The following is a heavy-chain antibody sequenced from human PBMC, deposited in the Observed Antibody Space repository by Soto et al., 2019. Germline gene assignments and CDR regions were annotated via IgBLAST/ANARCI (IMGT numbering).Heavy chain of an antibody. CDR1: GFTFSSYG. V-gene: IGHV3-33*08. CDR2: IWYDGSNK. J-gene: IGHJ4*02. Sequence: GGSLRLSCAASGFTFSSYGMHWVRQAPGKGLEWVAVIWYDGSNKYYADSVKGRFTISRDNSKNTLDLQRNSLRAEDTAVYYWARDWAQEYSSESFDYWGQGTLGTVSS. D-gene: IGHD6-6*01. CDR3: ARDWAQEYSSESFDY.